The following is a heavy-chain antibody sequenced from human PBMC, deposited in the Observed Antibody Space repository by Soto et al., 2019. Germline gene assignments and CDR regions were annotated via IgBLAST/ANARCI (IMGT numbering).Heavy chain of an antibody. CDR1: GFTVSSNY. Sequence: EVQLVESGGGLIQPGGSLRLSCAASGFTVSSNYMSWVRQAPGKGLEWVSSISGSGITTYYADSVKGRFTISRDNSKNTVYLQMNSLRAEDTALYYCAKDMVYWGQGTLVTVSS. V-gene: IGHV3-23*04. CDR3: AKDMVY. J-gene: IGHJ4*02. CDR2: ISGSGITT. D-gene: IGHD3-10*01.